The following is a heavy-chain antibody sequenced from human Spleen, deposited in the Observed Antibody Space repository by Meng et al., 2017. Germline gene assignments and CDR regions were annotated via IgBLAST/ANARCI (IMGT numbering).Heavy chain of an antibody. J-gene: IGHJ3*02. CDR2: IWYDGSNK. CDR1: GFTFSSYG. CDR3: ARPEGDGDYVFGAFDI. V-gene: IGHV3-33*01. Sequence: GGSLRLSCAASGFTFSSYGMHWVRQAPGKGLEWVAVIWYDGSNKYYADSVKGRFTISRDNSKNTLYLQMNSLRAEDTAVYYCARPEGDGDYVFGAFDIWGQGTMVTVSS. D-gene: IGHD4-17*01.